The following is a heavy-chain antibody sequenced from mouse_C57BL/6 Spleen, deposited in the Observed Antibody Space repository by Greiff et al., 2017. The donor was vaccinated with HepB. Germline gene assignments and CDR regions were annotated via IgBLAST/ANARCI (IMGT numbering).Heavy chain of an antibody. V-gene: IGHV1-81*01. D-gene: IGHD1-1*01. CDR3: ARRPIITTVYYAMDY. CDR2: IYPRSGNT. J-gene: IGHJ4*01. Sequence: VQLQQSGAELARPGASVKLSCKASGYTFTSYGISWVKQRTGQGLEWIGEIYPRSGNTYYNEKFKGKATLTADKSSSTAYMELRSLTSEDSAVYFCARRPIITTVYYAMDYWGQGTSVTVSS. CDR1: GYTFTSYG.